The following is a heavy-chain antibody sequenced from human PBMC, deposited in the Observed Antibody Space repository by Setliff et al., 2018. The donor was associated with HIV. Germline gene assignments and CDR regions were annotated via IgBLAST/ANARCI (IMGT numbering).Heavy chain of an antibody. CDR1: GYTFTSYG. CDR3: AGARGAGTFDC. D-gene: IGHD6-19*01. CDR2: ISVYNGNT. J-gene: IGHJ4*03. Sequence: ASVKGSCKASGYTFTSYGVCWVRQAPGQGLEWMGWISVYNGNTNYAQSLQGRVTMTTDTSTTTVYMELRSLRSDDTAFYYCAGARGAGTFDCWGQGTSVTVSS. V-gene: IGHV1-18*01.